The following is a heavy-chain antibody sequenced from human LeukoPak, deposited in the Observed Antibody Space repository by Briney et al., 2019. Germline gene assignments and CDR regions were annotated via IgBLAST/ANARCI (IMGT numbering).Heavy chain of an antibody. D-gene: IGHD3-22*01. CDR2: ISWNSGSI. Sequence: PGRSLRLSCAASGFTFDDYAMHWVRQAPGKGLEWVSGISWNSGSIGYADSVKGRFTISRDNAKNSLYLQMNSLRAEDTALYYCAKDMGYDSSGYSGFDYWGQGTLVTVSS. J-gene: IGHJ4*02. CDR1: GFTFDDYA. V-gene: IGHV3-9*01. CDR3: AKDMGYDSSGYSGFDY.